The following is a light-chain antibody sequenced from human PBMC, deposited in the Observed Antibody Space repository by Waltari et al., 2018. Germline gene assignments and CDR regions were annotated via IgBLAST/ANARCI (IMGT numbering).Light chain of an antibody. CDR3: SSYAGSNTVV. V-gene: IGLV2-8*01. CDR2: EVN. J-gene: IGLJ2*01. Sequence: QSALTQPPSASGSPGQSVTISCTGTISDVGGYYYVSLYQQHPGKAPKVMIYEVNKRPSGVPDRFSGSKSGSTASLTVSGLQADDEAAYYCSSYAGSNTVVFGGGTKLTVL. CDR1: ISDVGGYYY.